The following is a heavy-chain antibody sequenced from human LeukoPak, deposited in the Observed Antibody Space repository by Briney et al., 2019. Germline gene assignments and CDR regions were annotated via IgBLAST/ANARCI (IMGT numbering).Heavy chain of an antibody. CDR2: INHSGST. CDR3: ARGQYSYGPYWFDH. D-gene: IGHD5-18*01. CDR1: GGSFSGYY. J-gene: IGHJ5*02. V-gene: IGHV4-34*01. Sequence: SETLSLTCAVYGGSFSGYYWSWIRQPPGKGLEWIGEINHSGSTNYNPSLKSRVTISVDTSKNQFSLKLSSVTAADTAVYYCARGQYSYGPYWFDHLGQGTLVTVS.